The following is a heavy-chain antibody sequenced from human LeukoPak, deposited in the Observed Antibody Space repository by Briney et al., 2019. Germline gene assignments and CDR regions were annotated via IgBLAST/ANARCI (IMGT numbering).Heavy chain of an antibody. D-gene: IGHD2-2*01. V-gene: IGHV3-21*01. CDR3: ASEKLIVVVPAATFDP. Sequence: GGSLRLSCAASGFTVRSYSMNWVRQAPGKGLEWVSSISSSSSYIYYADSVKGRFTISRDNAKNSPYLQMNSLRAEDTAVYYCASEKLIVVVPAATFDPWGQGTLVTVSS. J-gene: IGHJ5*02. CDR2: ISSSSSYI. CDR1: GFTVRSYS.